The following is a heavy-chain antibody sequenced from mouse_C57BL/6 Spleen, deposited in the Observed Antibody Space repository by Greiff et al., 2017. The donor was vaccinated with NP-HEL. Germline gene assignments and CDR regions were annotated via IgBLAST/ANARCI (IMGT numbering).Heavy chain of an antibody. J-gene: IGHJ4*01. CDR1: GYTFTDYN. CDR2: INPNNGGT. Sequence: VHVKQSGPELVKPGASVKIPCKASGYTFTDYNMDWVKQSHGKSLEWIGDINPNNGGTIYNQKFKGKATLTVDKSSSTAYMELRSLTSEDTAVYYCARHYYGSSHPFYAMDYWGQGTSVTVSS. D-gene: IGHD1-1*01. CDR3: ARHYYGSSHPFYAMDY. V-gene: IGHV1-18*01.